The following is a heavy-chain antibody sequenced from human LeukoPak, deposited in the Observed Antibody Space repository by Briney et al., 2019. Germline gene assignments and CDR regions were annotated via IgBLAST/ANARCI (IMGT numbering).Heavy chain of an antibody. CDR3: AKDMENGDPPEGFDY. V-gene: IGHV3-33*06. CDR1: GFTFSSYG. D-gene: IGHD4-17*01. CDR2: IWDDGSNK. Sequence: GRSLRLSCAASGFTFSSYGMHWVRQAPGKGLEWVAVIWDDGSNKYYADSVKGRFTISRDNSKNTLYLQMNSLRAEDTAVYYCAKDMENGDPPEGFDYWGQGTLVTVSS. J-gene: IGHJ4*02.